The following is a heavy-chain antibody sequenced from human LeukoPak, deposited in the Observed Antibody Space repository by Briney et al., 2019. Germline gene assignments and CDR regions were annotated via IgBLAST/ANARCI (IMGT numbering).Heavy chain of an antibody. Sequence: GASVKVSCKASGYTFTGYYMHWVRQAPGQGLEWMGWINPNSGGTNYAQKFQGRVTMTRDTSISTAYLQWSSLKASDTAMYYCARCYFTNRLYYFDYWGQGTLVTVSS. D-gene: IGHD2-15*01. CDR2: INPNSGGT. CDR1: GYTFTGYY. CDR3: ARCYFTNRLYYFDY. V-gene: IGHV1-2*02. J-gene: IGHJ4*02.